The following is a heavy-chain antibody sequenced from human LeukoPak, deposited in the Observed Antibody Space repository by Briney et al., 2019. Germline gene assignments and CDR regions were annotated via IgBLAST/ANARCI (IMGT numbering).Heavy chain of an antibody. CDR3: ARPRRIVVVPAAYAFDI. CDR1: GGSFSGYY. Sequence: SETLSLTCAVYGGSFSGYYWSWIRQPPGKGLEWIGEINHSGSTNYNPSLKSRITISVDTSKNQFSLKLSSVTAADTAVYYCARPRRIVVVPAAYAFDIWGQGTMVTVSS. J-gene: IGHJ3*02. D-gene: IGHD2-2*01. CDR2: INHSGST. V-gene: IGHV4-34*01.